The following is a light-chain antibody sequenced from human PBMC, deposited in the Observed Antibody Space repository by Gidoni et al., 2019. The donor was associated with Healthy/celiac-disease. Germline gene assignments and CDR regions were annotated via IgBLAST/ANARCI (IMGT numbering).Light chain of an antibody. CDR3: TAWDETLDGLV. V-gene: IGLV1-44*01. Sequence: QSVLTQPPSASGAPGQRVSLSCSGSNSNSGVHTVNWYQQLPGTATKRLIYLNDPLPSGVPDRFSGSKSCTSASLAISGLQSEDEAHYYCTAWDETLDGLVFGGGTKLTVL. CDR1: NSNSGVHT. J-gene: IGLJ2*01. CDR2: LND.